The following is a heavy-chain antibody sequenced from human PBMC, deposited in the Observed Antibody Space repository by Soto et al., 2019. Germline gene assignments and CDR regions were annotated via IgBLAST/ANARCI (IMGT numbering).Heavy chain of an antibody. Sequence: SETLSLTCTVSGGSISSSSYYWGWIRQPPGKGLEWIGSIYYSGSTYYNPSLKSRVTISVDTSKNQFSLKLSSVTAADTAVYYCADTGGYCSGGSCGAFDIWGQGTMVTVSS. CDR3: ADTGGYCSGGSCGAFDI. D-gene: IGHD2-15*01. CDR2: IYYSGST. CDR1: GGSISSSSYY. V-gene: IGHV4-39*01. J-gene: IGHJ3*02.